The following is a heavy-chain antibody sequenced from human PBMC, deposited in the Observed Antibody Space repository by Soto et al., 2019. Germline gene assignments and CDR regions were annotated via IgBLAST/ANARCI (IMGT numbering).Heavy chain of an antibody. CDR1: GFTFSSYS. CDR2: ISSSSSYI. CDR3: ARILYYYDSSGYYYYFDY. Sequence: KPGGSLRLSCAASGFTFSSYSMNWVRQAPGKGLEWVSSISSSSSYIYYADSVKGRFTISRDNAKNSLYLQMNSLRAEDTAVYYCARILYYYDSSGYYYYFDYWGQGTLVTVSS. V-gene: IGHV3-21*01. J-gene: IGHJ4*02. D-gene: IGHD3-22*01.